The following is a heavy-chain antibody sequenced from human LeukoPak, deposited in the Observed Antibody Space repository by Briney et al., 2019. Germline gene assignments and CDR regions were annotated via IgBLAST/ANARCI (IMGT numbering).Heavy chain of an antibody. D-gene: IGHD1-26*01. J-gene: IGHJ4*02. V-gene: IGHV1-24*01. Sequence: ASVKVSCTVSGSSLSGLSMHWVRHSPPKGLEWLGGFHPEDDEIIYAQNFQGRVTMTEDTSTDTAYVEVRSLRSEDTAVYFCVTGDHSPYYFQYWGQGTLVTVSS. CDR1: GSSLSGLS. CDR3: VTGDHSPYYFQY. CDR2: FHPEDDEI.